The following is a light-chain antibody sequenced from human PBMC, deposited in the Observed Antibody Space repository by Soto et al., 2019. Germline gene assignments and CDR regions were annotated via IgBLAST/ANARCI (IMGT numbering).Light chain of an antibody. V-gene: IGKV3-20*01. CDR3: QQCGRSPLT. Sequence: EIVLTQSPGTLSLSPGERATLSCRASQSVSNNYLAWYQQKPGQAPRLLIADASRRATGIPDRFSGSGSGTEFTLTTSRLEPEDFAVYYCQQCGRSPLTFGQGTKVEMK. CDR1: QSVSNNY. CDR2: DAS. J-gene: IGKJ1*01.